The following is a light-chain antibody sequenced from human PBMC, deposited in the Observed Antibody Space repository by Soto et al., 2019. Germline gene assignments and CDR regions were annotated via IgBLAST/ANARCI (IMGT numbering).Light chain of an antibody. CDR2: KIS. CDR1: QSLVHSDGNTY. V-gene: IGKV2-24*01. J-gene: IGKJ2*01. Sequence: DIVLTQTPLSSPVTLGQPASISCRSSQSLVHSDGNTYFNWPQQRPGQPPRLLIYKISKRFTGVKDRFSGSGSGTDFKLKISRVEAEAVGVYYCMQATQSYTFGQGTKLEIK. CDR3: MQATQSYT.